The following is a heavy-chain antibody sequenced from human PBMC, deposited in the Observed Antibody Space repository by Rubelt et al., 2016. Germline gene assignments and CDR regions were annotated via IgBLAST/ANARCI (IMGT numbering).Heavy chain of an antibody. CDR2: ISSSSSYI. J-gene: IGHJ4*02. V-gene: IGHV3-21*01. CDR1: GFTFGDYA. CDR3: AKTTGYGDHYPLDY. Sequence: GRSLRLSCTASGFTFGDYAMSWFRQAPEKGLEWVSSISSSSSYIYYADSVKGRFTISRDNAKNSLYVQMDSLRAEDTAVYYCAKTTGYGDHYPLDYWGQGTLVTVSS. D-gene: IGHD4-17*01.